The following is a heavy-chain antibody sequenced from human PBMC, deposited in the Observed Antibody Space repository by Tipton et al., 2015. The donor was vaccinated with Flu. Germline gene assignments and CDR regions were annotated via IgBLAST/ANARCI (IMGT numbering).Heavy chain of an antibody. CDR3: ARSVSGFFRFDP. V-gene: IGHV5-51*01. J-gene: IGHJ5*02. Sequence: VQLVQSGAGVKKPGESLKISCKASGYSFNSYWIGWVRQMPGKGLELMGVIHPADSETRYSPSFQGQVTFSVDKSITTAYLQWTSLKASDTAMYYCARSVSGFFRFDPWGQGTLVTVSS. D-gene: IGHD3-3*01. CDR2: IHPADSET. CDR1: GYSFNSYW.